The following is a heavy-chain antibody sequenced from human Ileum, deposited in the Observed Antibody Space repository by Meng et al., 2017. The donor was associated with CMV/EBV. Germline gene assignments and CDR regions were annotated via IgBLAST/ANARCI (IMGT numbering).Heavy chain of an antibody. CDR2: ISHSGIT. J-gene: IGHJ2*01. V-gene: IGHV4-34*01. CDR3: ARSRVYWYFDL. CDR1: GGSFSDYD. Sequence: QEQLRQWGAGLVKPSATLSLTCSVYGGSFSDYDWRCIRQPPGKGLGWIGEISHSGITNYNPSLKSRVTISIDTSKKQSSLKLSSVTAADTAVYYCARSRVYWYFDLWGRGTLVTVSS.